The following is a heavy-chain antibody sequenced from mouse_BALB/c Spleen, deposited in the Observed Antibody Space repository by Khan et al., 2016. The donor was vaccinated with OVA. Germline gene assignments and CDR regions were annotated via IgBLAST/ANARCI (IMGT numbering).Heavy chain of an antibody. D-gene: IGHD1-1*01. CDR3: ARSVTITTVVATDFDY. Sequence: EVKLLESGPGLVKPSQSLSLTCTVTGYSITSDYAWNWIRQFPGNQLEWMGYISYSGRTSYNPSLKSLISIPRDTSKNQCFLQWNSVTTEDTATYYCARSVTITTVVATDFDYWGQGTTLTVAS. CDR1: GYSITSDYA. J-gene: IGHJ2*01. V-gene: IGHV3-2*02. CDR2: ISYSGRT.